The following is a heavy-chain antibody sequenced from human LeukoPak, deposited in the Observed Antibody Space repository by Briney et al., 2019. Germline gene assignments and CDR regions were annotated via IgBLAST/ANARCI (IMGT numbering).Heavy chain of an antibody. V-gene: IGHV4-59*12. CDR1: GGSISSYY. J-gene: IGHJ4*02. D-gene: IGHD4-23*01. CDR3: AVDYGGNSDMSPGGN. Sequence: SETLSLTCTVSGGSISSYYWSWIRQPPGKGLEWIGYIYYSGSTNYNPSLKSRVTISVDTSKNQFSLKLSSVTAADTAVYYCAVDYGGNSDMSPGGNWGQGTLVTVSS. CDR2: IYYSGST.